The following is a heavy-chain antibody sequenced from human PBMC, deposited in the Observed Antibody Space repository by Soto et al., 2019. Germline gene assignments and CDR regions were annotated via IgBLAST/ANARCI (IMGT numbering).Heavy chain of an antibody. V-gene: IGHV3-21*01. CDR2: VSSGSGNI. CDR3: ATDRDGYNSNGFDS. Sequence: PGGSLRLSCFVSGFTFSTYTMTWVRQAPGKGLEWVSSVSSGSGNIYYADSVKGRFTISRDNAKDSLYLQMSSLGAEDTAVYYCATDRDGYNSNGFDSWGQGTLVTVSS. J-gene: IGHJ5*01. D-gene: IGHD5-12*01. CDR1: GFTFSTYT.